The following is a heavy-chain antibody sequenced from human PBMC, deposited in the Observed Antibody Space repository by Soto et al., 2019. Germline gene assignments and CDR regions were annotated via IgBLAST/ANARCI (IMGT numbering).Heavy chain of an antibody. CDR2: MYYNGGT. CDR3: ARAKGIAAAGYSN. J-gene: IGHJ4*02. CDR1: GGPINSPDYH. V-gene: IGHV4-30-4*01. Sequence: SETLSLTCNVSGGPINSPDYHWSWIRQSPGKGLEWIGYMYYNGGTQYNPSLRSSVTMSLDTSKKHFSLKLSSVTAADTAVYYCARAKGIAAAGYSNWGQGTLVTVSS. D-gene: IGHD6-13*01.